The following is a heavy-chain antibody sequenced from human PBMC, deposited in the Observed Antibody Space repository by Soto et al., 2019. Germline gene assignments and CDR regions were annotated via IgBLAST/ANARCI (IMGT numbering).Heavy chain of an antibody. J-gene: IGHJ5*02. V-gene: IGHV4-34*01. Sequence: GGNTNYNPSLKSRVTISVDTSKNQFSLKLSSVTAADTAVYYCARGIEGDIVVVPAARTNNWFDPWGQGTLVTGS. CDR3: ARGIEGDIVVVPAARTNNWFDP. D-gene: IGHD2-2*01. CDR2: GGNT.